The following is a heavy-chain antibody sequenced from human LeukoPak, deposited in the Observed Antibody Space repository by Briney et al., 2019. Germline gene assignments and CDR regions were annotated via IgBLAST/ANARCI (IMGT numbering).Heavy chain of an antibody. Sequence: SETLSLTCAVYGGSFSGYYWSWIRQPPGKWLEWIGEINHSGSTNYNPSLKSRVTISVDTSKNQFSLKLSSVTAADTAVYYCARGRGGWTRGSFDYWGQGTLVTVSS. D-gene: IGHD6-19*01. V-gene: IGHV4-34*01. CDR2: INHSGST. J-gene: IGHJ4*02. CDR3: ARGRGGWTRGSFDY. CDR1: GGSFSGYY.